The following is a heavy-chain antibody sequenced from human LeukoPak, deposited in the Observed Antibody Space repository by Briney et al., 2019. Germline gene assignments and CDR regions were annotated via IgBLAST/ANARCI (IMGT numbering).Heavy chain of an antibody. Sequence: ASVKVSCKASGYTFTSYGISWVRQAPGQGLEWMGWISAYNGNTNYAQKLQGRVTMTTDTSTSTAYMELRSLRSDDTAVYYCARKSSSSSRYNWFDPWGQGTLITVSS. CDR1: GYTFTSYG. J-gene: IGHJ5*02. V-gene: IGHV1-18*01. CDR3: ARKSSSSSRYNWFDP. CDR2: ISAYNGNT. D-gene: IGHD6-6*01.